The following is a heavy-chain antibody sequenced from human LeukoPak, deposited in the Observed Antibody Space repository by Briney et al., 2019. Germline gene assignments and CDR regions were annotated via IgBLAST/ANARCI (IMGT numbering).Heavy chain of an antibody. V-gene: IGHV3-23*01. CDR1: GFTFSNYA. CDR3: AKDRGRYYDSSGYYWGYYFDS. D-gene: IGHD3-22*01. CDR2: ITGSGGST. Sequence: GGSLRLSCAASGFTFSNYAVTWVRQAPGKGLEWVSTITGSGGSTLYADSVKGRFTISRDNSMDTLYLQMSSLRAEDTAVYYCAKDRGRYYDSSGYYWGYYFDSWGQGILVTVST. J-gene: IGHJ4*02.